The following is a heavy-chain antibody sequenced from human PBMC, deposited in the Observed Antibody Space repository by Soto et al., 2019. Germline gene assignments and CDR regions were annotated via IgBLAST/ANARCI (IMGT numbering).Heavy chain of an antibody. CDR3: AKDGDIYGSASYWPQNWFDP. J-gene: IGHJ5*02. CDR2: ISGSGGST. V-gene: IGHV3-23*01. D-gene: IGHD1-26*01. Sequence: QPGGSLRLSCAASGFTFSSYAMSWVRQAPGKGLEWVSAISGSGGSTYYADSVKGRFTISRDNSKNTLYLQMNSLRAEDTAVYYCAKDGDIYGSASYWPQNWFDPWGQGTLVTVSS. CDR1: GFTFSSYA.